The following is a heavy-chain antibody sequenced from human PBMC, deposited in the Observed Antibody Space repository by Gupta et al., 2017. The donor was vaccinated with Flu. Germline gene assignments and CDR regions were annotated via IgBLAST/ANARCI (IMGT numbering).Heavy chain of an antibody. CDR3: TRGPPIWRCRTTSCYWAWFDP. J-gene: IGHJ5*02. Sequence: QEQLVESGGGVVQPGRSLRLSCAASGFTFSDDAMHWVRQAPGKGLEWVAVIWYDATNQYYADSVKGRFTISRDNSKNTLYLQMNSLRAEDTAVYYCTRGPPIWRCRTTSCYWAWFDPWGQGTLVTVSS. D-gene: IGHD2-2*01. CDR1: GFTFSDDA. CDR2: IWYDATNQ. V-gene: IGHV3-33*01.